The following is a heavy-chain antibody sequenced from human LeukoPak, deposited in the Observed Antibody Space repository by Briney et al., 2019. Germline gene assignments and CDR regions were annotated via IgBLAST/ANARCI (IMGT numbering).Heavy chain of an antibody. CDR1: GGTFSSYA. CDR3: ARDAVWDIVVVPAASYFDY. V-gene: IGHV1-69*13. Sequence: SVKVSCKASGGTFSSYAISWVRQAPGQGLEWMGGIIPIFGTANYAQKFQGRVTITADESTSTAYMELSSLRSEDTAVYYCARDAVWDIVVVPAASYFDYWGQGTLVTVSS. J-gene: IGHJ4*02. CDR2: IIPIFGTA. D-gene: IGHD2-2*01.